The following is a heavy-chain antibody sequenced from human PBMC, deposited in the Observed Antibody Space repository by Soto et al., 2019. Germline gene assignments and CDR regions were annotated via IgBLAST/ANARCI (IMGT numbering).Heavy chain of an antibody. CDR1: GFLLSTSGVG. CDR3: AYLPCSGGSCYWFSYSGMDV. Sequence: QITLKESGPTLVKPTQTLTLTCTFSGFLLSTSGVGVAWIRQPPGKALEWLALIYWDDAKRYRPSLETRLTITKDTSKNQVVRTMTNMDSVDTATYYCAYLPCSGGSCYWFSYSGMDVWGQWTTVTVSS. CDR2: IYWDDAK. J-gene: IGHJ6*02. V-gene: IGHV2-5*02. D-gene: IGHD2-15*01.